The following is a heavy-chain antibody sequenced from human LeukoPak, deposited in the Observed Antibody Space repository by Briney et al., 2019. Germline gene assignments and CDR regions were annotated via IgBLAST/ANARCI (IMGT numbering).Heavy chain of an antibody. D-gene: IGHD6-13*01. V-gene: IGHV1-18*01. J-gene: IGHJ6*03. Sequence: ASVKVSCKASGYTFTSYGISWVRQAPGQGLEWMGWISAYNGNTNYAQKLQGRVTMTTDTSTSTAYMELRSLRSDDTAVYYCARGLPTRTWRTSWYFHYFYYMDVWGKGTTVTVSS. CDR3: ARGLPTRTWRTSWYFHYFYYMDV. CDR1: GYTFTSYG. CDR2: ISAYNGNT.